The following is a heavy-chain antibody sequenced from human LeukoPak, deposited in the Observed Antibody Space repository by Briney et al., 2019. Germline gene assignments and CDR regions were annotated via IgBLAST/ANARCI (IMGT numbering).Heavy chain of an antibody. V-gene: IGHV3-30-3*01. CDR1: GFTFSSYA. D-gene: IGHD5-18*01. CDR3: ARAPDTAMATN. CDR2: ISYGGSNK. Sequence: GGSLRLSCAASGFTFSSYAMHWVRQAPGKGLEWVAVISYGGSNKYYADSVKGRFTISRDNSKNTLYLQMNSLRAEDTAVYYCARAPDTAMATNWGQGTLVTVSS. J-gene: IGHJ4*02.